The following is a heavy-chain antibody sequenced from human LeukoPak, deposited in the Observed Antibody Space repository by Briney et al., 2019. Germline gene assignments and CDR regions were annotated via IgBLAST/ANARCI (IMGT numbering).Heavy chain of an antibody. J-gene: IGHJ4*02. Sequence: GGSLRLSCAASGFTFSRYSMTWVRQAPGKGLEWISFISSSRSTTYYADSVKGRCTISRDNGKNSMYLQMHSLRAEDTAVYYCARDYGGSSPFDYWGQGTLVTVSS. CDR2: ISSSRSTT. CDR1: GFTFSRYS. V-gene: IGHV3-48*01. D-gene: IGHD4-23*01. CDR3: ARDYGGSSPFDY.